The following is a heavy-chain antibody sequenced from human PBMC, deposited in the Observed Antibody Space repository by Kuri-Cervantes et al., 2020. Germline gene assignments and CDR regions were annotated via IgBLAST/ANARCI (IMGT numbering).Heavy chain of an antibody. J-gene: IGHJ4*02. CDR1: GGSISSSSYY. Sequence: SETLSLTCTVSGGSISSSSYYWGWIRQPPGKGLEWIGSIYYSGSTYYNPSLKSRVTISVDTSKNQFSLKLSSVTAADTAVYYCARATYYYGSRDYYQVDYWGQGTLVTVSS. CDR2: IYYSGST. D-gene: IGHD3-10*01. CDR3: ARATYYYGSRDYYQVDY. V-gene: IGHV4-39*01.